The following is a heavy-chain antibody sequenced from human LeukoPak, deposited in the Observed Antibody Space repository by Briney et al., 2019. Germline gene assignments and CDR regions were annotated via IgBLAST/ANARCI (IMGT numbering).Heavy chain of an antibody. J-gene: IGHJ4*02. D-gene: IGHD3-22*01. CDR1: GFTFSSYG. Sequence: GGSLRLSCAASGFTFSSYGMHWVRQAPGKGLEWVAFIRYDGSNKYYADSVKGRFTISRDNSKNTLYLQMNSLRAEDTAVYYCAKAYDSSGYRPGDYWGQGTLVTVSS. CDR2: IRYDGSNK. CDR3: AKAYDSSGYRPGDY. V-gene: IGHV3-30*02.